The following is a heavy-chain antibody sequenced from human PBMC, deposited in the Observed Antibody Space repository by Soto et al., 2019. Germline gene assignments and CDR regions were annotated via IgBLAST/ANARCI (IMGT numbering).Heavy chain of an antibody. D-gene: IGHD4-17*01. V-gene: IGHV4-61*01. Sequence: QVQLQESGPGLVKPSETLSLTCTVSGGSVSSGSYYWSWIRQPPGKGLEWIGYIYYSGSTNYNPSLKSRVTISVDTSKNQYSLKLSSVTAADTAVYYCARAPTVTKCFAQNADFDYWGQGTLVTVSS. CDR2: IYYSGST. CDR3: ARAPTVTKCFAQNADFDY. J-gene: IGHJ4*02. CDR1: GGSVSSGSYY.